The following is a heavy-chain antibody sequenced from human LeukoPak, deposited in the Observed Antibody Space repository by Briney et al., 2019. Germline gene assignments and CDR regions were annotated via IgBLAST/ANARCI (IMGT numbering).Heavy chain of an antibody. D-gene: IGHD4-17*01. V-gene: IGHV4-59*01. J-gene: IGHJ4*02. CDR2: IYYSGSP. CDR1: GGSISNYY. CDR3: TRTSASTAIDY. Sequence: PSETLSLTCTVSGGSISNYYWSCIRQPPGKRLEWIGYIYYSGSPNYNPSLKSRVTMSLDTSRNQFSLKLSSVTAADTAVYYCTRTSASTAIDYWGPGTLVTVSS.